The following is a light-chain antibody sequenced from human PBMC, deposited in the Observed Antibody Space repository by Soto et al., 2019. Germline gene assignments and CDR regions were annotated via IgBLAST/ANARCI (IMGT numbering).Light chain of an antibody. CDR2: DAS. J-gene: IGKJ1*01. CDR3: QHYGSSRT. Sequence: EIVLTQSPGTLSLSPGERATLSCRASQSVSSSYLAWYQQKPGQAPRLLIYDASSRATGTPDRFSGSGSGTDFTLTISRLAAEDFAVYYCQHYGSSRTFGQGTKVDIK. CDR1: QSVSSSY. V-gene: IGKV3-20*01.